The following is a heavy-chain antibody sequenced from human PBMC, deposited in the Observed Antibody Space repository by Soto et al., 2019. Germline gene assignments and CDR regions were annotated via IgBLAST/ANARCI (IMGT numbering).Heavy chain of an antibody. CDR1: GYTFTGYY. V-gene: IGHV1-2*02. CDR3: ASDAPAATVTEDYYYYGMDV. J-gene: IGHJ6*02. D-gene: IGHD4-17*01. CDR2: INPNSGGT. Sequence: QVQLVQSGAEVKKPGASVKVSCKASGYTFTGYYMHWVRQAPGQGLEWMGWINPNSGGTNYAQKFQGRVTMTRDTSISTAYMELSRLRSDDTAVYYCASDAPAATVTEDYYYYGMDVWGQGTTVTVSS.